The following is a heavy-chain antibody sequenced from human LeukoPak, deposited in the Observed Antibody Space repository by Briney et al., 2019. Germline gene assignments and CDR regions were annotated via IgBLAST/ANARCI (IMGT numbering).Heavy chain of an antibody. CDR2: IYHSGST. V-gene: IGHV4-38-2*01. CDR1: GYSISSGYY. J-gene: IGHJ5*02. CDR3: ARARGAGYYGSGSYARFDP. D-gene: IGHD3-10*01. Sequence: SETLSLTCAVSGYSISSGYYWGWIRQPPGKGREWIGSIYHSGSTNYNPSLKSRVTISVDTSKNQSSLKLSSVTAADTAVYYCARARGAGYYGSGSYARFDPWGQGTLVTVSS.